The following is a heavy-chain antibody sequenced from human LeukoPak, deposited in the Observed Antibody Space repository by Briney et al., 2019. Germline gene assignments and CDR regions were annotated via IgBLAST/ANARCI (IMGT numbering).Heavy chain of an antibody. Sequence: SETLSLTCAVYGGSFSGYYWSWIRQPPGKGLEWIGEINHSGSTNYNPSLKSRVTISVDTSKNQFSLKLSSVTAADTAVYYCAREPGFDSSGYLNWFDPWGQGTLVTVSS. D-gene: IGHD3-22*01. V-gene: IGHV4-34*01. CDR2: INHSGST. CDR1: GGSFSGYY. J-gene: IGHJ5*02. CDR3: AREPGFDSSGYLNWFDP.